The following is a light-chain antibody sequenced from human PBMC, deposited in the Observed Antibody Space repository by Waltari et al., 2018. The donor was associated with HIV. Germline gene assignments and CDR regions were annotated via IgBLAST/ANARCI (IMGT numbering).Light chain of an antibody. CDR3: QQTYRTPFT. Sequence: DIQMTQSPSSLSASVGDRVTISCRASENVITYLNWFQQKPGEAPQLLIFGTSVLDSGVPSRFSGSGSGTHFTLFISGLQPEDFATYYCQQTYRTPFTFGQGAKLEIK. J-gene: IGKJ2*01. CDR2: GTS. V-gene: IGKV1-39*01. CDR1: ENVITY.